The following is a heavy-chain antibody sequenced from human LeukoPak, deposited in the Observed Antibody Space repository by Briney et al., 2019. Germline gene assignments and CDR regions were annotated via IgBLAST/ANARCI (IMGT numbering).Heavy chain of an antibody. J-gene: IGHJ4*02. CDR3: ARLSLEAAGNLPDY. CDR1: GGSISSSSYY. CDR2: IYYSGST. V-gene: IGHV4-39*01. D-gene: IGHD6-13*01. Sequence: SETLSLTCTVSGGSISSSSYYWGWIRQPPGKGLEWIGSIYYSGSTYYNPSLKSRVTISVDTSKNQFSLKLSSVTAADTAVYYCARLSLEAAGNLPDYWGQGTLVTVSS.